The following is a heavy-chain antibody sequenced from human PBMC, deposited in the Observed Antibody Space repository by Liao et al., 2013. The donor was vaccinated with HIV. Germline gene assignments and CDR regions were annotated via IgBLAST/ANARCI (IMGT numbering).Heavy chain of an antibody. CDR3: ARDMDDYGDYASDY. J-gene: IGHJ4*02. V-gene: IGHV4-61*02. D-gene: IGHD4-17*01. CDR2: IYTSGST. Sequence: QVQLQESGPGLVKPSQTLSLTCTVSGGSISSDSYYWSWIRQPAGKGLEWIGRIYTSGSTNYNPSLKSRVTISVDTSKNQFSLKLSSVTAADTAVYYCARDMDDYGDYASDYWGQGTLVTVSS. CDR1: GGSISSDSYY.